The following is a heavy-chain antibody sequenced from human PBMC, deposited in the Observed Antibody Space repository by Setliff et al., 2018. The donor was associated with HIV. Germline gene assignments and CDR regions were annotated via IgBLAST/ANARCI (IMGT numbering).Heavy chain of an antibody. J-gene: IGHJ4*02. V-gene: IGHV4-59*08. D-gene: IGHD2-15*01. CDR3: ARRIFHSSFPSFDS. CDR2: IYYSGRT. CDR1: GGSISTFY. Sequence: LSLTCTVSGGSISTFYWSWIRQPPGKGLEWIGYIYYSGRTNYNPSLDSRVTMSVDTSKNQFSLKLSSVTAADTAVYYCARRIFHSSFPSFDSWGQGTLVTVSS.